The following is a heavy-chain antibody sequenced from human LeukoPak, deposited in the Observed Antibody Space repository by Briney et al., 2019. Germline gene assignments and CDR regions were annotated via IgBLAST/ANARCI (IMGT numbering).Heavy chain of an antibody. CDR3: ARDHSGSDY. Sequence: GGSLRLSCAASGFTFSNYVLSWVRQAPGKGLEWVAVIWYDGSNKYYADSVKGRFTISRDNSKNTLYLQMNSLRAEDTAVYYCARDHSGSDYWGQGTLVTVSS. CDR2: IWYDGSNK. CDR1: GFTFSNYV. D-gene: IGHD3-10*01. J-gene: IGHJ4*02. V-gene: IGHV3-33*08.